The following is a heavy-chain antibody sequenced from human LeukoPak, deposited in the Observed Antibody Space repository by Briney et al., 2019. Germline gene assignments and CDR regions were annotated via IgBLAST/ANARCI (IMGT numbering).Heavy chain of an antibody. D-gene: IGHD1-26*01. CDR1: GFTFSSYA. CDR2: IRDSGSST. J-gene: IGHJ4*02. V-gene: IGHV3-23*01. CDR3: AKYGPQDSGSSHFDY. Sequence: GGSLGLSCAASGFTFSSYAMSWVRQAPGKGLEWVSAIRDSGSSTHYADSVKGRFPTSRDNSKNTLFLQMNSLRAEDTAIYYCAKYGPQDSGSSHFDYWGQGALVTVSS.